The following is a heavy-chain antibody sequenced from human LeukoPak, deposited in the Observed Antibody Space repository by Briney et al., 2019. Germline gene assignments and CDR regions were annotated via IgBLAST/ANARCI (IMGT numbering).Heavy chain of an antibody. D-gene: IGHD3-3*01. CDR3: ARDPDYDFWSGHDTDV. V-gene: IGHV3-7*01. CDR1: GFTFSSYW. Sequence: QPGGSLRLSCAASGFTFSSYWMSWLRQAPGKGLEWVANVKQDGSEKYYVDSVKGRFTISRDNAKNSLYLQMNSLRAEDTAVYYCARDPDYDFWSGHDTDVWGQGTTVTVSS. CDR2: VKQDGSEK. J-gene: IGHJ6*02.